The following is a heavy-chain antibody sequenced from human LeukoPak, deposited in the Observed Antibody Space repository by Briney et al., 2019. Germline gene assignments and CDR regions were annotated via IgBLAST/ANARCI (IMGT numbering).Heavy chain of an antibody. J-gene: IGHJ6*02. CDR1: GFTFSSYA. Sequence: GGSLRLSGAASGFTFSSYAMSWVRQAPGKGLEWVSAISGSGGSTYYADSVKGRFTISRDNSKNTLYLQMNSLRAEDTAVYYCAKGRRGITIFDYGMDVWGQGTTVTVSS. CDR3: AKGRRGITIFDYGMDV. V-gene: IGHV3-23*01. D-gene: IGHD3-3*01. CDR2: ISGSGGST.